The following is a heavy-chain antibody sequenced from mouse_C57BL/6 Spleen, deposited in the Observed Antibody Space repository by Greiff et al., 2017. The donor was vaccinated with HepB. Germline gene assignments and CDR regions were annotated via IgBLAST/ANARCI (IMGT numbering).Heavy chain of an antibody. CDR3: ARSNYYGSSGYFDV. CDR2: IHPNSGST. J-gene: IGHJ1*03. D-gene: IGHD1-1*01. V-gene: IGHV1-64*01. Sequence: QVQLQQPGAELVKPGASVKLSCKASCYTFTSYWMHWVKQRPGQGLEWIGMIHPNSGSTNYNEKFKSKATLTVDKSSSTAYMQLSSLTSEDSAVYYCARSNYYGSSGYFDVWGTGTTVTVSS. CDR1: CYTFTSYW.